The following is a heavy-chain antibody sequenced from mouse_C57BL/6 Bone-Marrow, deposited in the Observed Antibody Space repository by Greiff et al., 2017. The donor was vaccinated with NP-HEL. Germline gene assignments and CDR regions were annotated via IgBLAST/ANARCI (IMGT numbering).Heavy chain of an antibody. J-gene: IGHJ3*01. D-gene: IGHD2-2*01. CDR3: ARFGGYDKSWFAY. CDR2: IYPRSGNT. CDR1: GYTFTSYG. V-gene: IGHV1-81*01. Sequence: VQLQQSGAELARPGDSVKLSCKASGYTFTSYGISWVKQRTGQGLEWIGEIYPRSGNTYYNEKFKGKATLTADKSSSTAYMELRSLTSEDSAVYFCARFGGYDKSWFAYWGQGTLVTVSA.